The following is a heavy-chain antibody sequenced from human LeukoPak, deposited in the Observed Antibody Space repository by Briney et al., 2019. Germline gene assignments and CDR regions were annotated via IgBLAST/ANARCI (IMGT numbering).Heavy chain of an antibody. V-gene: IGHV4-59*08. D-gene: IGHD3-22*01. CDR1: GGSFSGYY. CDR3: ARASYSYDINGWVPFDY. Sequence: RASETLSLTCAVYGGSFSGYYWSWIRQPPGKGLEWIGYIYYSGSTNYNPSLKSRVTISGDTSKNQFSLRLSSVTAADTAVYYCARASYSYDINGWVPFDYWGQGTLVTVSS. J-gene: IGHJ4*02. CDR2: IYYSGST.